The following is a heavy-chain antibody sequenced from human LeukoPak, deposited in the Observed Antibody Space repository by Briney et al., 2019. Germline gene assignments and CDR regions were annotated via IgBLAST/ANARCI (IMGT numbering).Heavy chain of an antibody. CDR2: INPSGGST. V-gene: IGHV1-46*01. Sequence: ASVKVSCKASGYTFTSYYMHWVRQAPGQGLEWMGIINPSGGSTSYAQKFQGRVTMTRDTSISTAYMELSRLRSDDTAVYYCARGHCSSTSCYREDWYSDLWGRGTLVTVSS. CDR1: GYTFTSYY. CDR3: ARGHCSSTSCYREDWYSDL. D-gene: IGHD2-2*02. J-gene: IGHJ2*01.